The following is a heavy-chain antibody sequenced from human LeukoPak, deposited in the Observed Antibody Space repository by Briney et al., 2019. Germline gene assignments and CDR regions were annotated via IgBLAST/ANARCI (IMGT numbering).Heavy chain of an antibody. D-gene: IGHD3-22*01. CDR2: IYYSGST. Sequence: SETLSLTCNVLGGSIRSSNYYWGWIRQPPGKGLEWIGSIYYSGSTYYNPSLKGRGTMSVDTSNNQFSLKLTSATATYTAVYYCVRLFYYDSRGPPSWGQGILVTVSS. J-gene: IGHJ5*02. V-gene: IGHV4-39*01. CDR3: VRLFYYDSRGPPS. CDR1: GGSIRSSNYY.